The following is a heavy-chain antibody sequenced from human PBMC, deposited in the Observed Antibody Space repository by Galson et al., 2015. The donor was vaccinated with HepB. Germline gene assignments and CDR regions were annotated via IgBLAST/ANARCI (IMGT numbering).Heavy chain of an antibody. Sequence: SLRLSCAASGFTFSNYGMHWVRQAPGKGLEWVAVISYDGSNKYYADSVKGRFTISRDNSKNTLYLQMNSLRAEDTAVYYCAKDSSPYSIINWFDPWGQGTLVTVSS. CDR1: GFTFSNYG. J-gene: IGHJ5*02. V-gene: IGHV3-30*18. D-gene: IGHD4-11*01. CDR2: ISYDGSNK. CDR3: AKDSSPYSIINWFDP.